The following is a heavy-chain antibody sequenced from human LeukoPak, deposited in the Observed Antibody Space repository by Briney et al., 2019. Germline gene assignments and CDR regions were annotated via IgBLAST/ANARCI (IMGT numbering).Heavy chain of an antibody. Sequence: SGTLSLTRTVSGGSISSSSYYWGWIRQPPGKGLGWIGSIYYSGSTYYNPSLKSRVTISVDTSKNQFSLKLSSVTAADTAVYYCARATDYYESSGYFDYWGQGTLVTVSS. CDR3: ARATDYYESSGYFDY. CDR1: GGSISSSSYY. V-gene: IGHV4-39*01. CDR2: IYYSGST. D-gene: IGHD3-22*01. J-gene: IGHJ4*02.